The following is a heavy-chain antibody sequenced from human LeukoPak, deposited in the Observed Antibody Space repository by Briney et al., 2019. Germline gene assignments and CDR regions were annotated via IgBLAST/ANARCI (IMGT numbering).Heavy chain of an antibody. CDR1: GGSISSGTYY. CDR3: ARATVADYYFDY. CDR2: IYYSGTT. V-gene: IGHV4-39*07. Sequence: PSETLSLTCIVSGGSISSGTYYWGWIRQPPGKGLEWIATIYYSGTTYYNPSLRSRVTISVDTSKNQFSLKLSSVTAADTAVYYCARATVADYYFDYWGQGTLVTVSS. D-gene: IGHD2-15*01. J-gene: IGHJ4*02.